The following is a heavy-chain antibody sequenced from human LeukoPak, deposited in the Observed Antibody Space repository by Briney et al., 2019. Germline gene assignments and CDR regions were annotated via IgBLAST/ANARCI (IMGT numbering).Heavy chain of an antibody. CDR2: IYYSGST. V-gene: IGHV4-31*03. D-gene: IGHD6-6*01. CDR3: ARAARGQYYFVY. Sequence: SETLSLTCTVSGGSISSGGYYWSWIRQHPGKGLEWIGYIYYSGSTYYNPSLKSRVTISVDTSKNQFSLKLSSVTAADTAVYYCARAARGQYYFVYWGQGTLVTVSS. CDR1: GGSISSGGYY. J-gene: IGHJ4*02.